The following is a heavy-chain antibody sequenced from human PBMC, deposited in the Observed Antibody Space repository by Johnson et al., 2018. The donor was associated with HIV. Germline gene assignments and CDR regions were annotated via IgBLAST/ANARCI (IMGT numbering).Heavy chain of an antibody. D-gene: IGHD1-26*01. J-gene: IGHJ3*02. Sequence: VQLVESGGGLVQPGGSLRLSCAASGFTFSSYWMSWVRQAPGKGLEWVANIKQDGSEKYYVDSVKGRFTISRDNAKNSLSLQMNSLRAEEPAVAYCARAPPGWELPDIWGQGTMGTVSS. CDR1: GFTFSSYW. V-gene: IGHV3-7*05. CDR3: ARAPPGWELPDI. CDR2: IKQDGSEK.